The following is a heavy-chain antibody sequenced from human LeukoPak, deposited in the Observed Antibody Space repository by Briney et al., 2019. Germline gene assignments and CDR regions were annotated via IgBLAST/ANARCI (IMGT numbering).Heavy chain of an antibody. CDR3: VRHSGTSRIFGFDC. D-gene: IGHD1-26*01. J-gene: IGHJ4*02. CDR2: VYYSGST. V-gene: IGHV4-59*01. Sequence: SETLSLTCTVSGGSISSYYWSWIRQPPGKGLEWIGYVYYSGSTNYNSSLKSRVTISVDTSKSQFSLKLSSVTAADTAVYYCVRHSGTSRIFGFDCWGQGTLVTVSS. CDR1: GGSISSYY.